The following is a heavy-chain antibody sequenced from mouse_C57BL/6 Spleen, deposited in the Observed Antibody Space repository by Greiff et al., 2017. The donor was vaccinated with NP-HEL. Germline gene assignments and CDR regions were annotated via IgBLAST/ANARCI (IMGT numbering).Heavy chain of an antibody. V-gene: IGHV7-3*01. CDR2: IRNTANGYTT. D-gene: IGHD2-3*01. CDR3: ARDGYYRYYAMDY. CDR1: GFTFTDYY. J-gene: IGHJ4*01. Sequence: EVKLVESGGGLVQPGGSLSLSCAASGFTFTDYYMSWVRQPPGKALEWLGFIRNTANGYTTEYSASVKGRFTISRDNSQSILYLQMKAMRAEDSATYYCARDGYYRYYAMDYWGQGASVTVSS.